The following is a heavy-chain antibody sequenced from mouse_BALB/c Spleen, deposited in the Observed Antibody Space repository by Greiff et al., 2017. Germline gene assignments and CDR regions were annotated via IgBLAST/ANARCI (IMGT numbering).Heavy chain of an antibody. V-gene: IGHV1-55*01. J-gene: IGHJ3*01. Sequence: QVQLQQPGAELVKPGTSVQLSCKASGYNFTSYWINWVKLRPGQGLEWIGDIYPGSGSTNYNEKFKSKATLTVDTSSSTAYMQLSSLASEDSALYYCARGGYYTWCAYWGQGTLVTVAA. CDR3: ARGGYYTWCAY. CDR1: GYNFTSYW. CDR2: IYPGSGST. D-gene: IGHD2-3*01.